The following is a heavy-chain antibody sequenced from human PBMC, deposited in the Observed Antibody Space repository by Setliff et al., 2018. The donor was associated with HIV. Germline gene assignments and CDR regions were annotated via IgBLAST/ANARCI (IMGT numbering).Heavy chain of an antibody. CDR1: GYTLTTFG. D-gene: IGHD1-26*01. V-gene: IGHV7-4-1*02. J-gene: IGHJ4*02. CDR2: INTETGNP. Sequence: GASVKVSCKASGYTLTTFGISWMRQVPGQGLEWMGWINTETGNPMYAQGFKGRFVFSLDTSVSTAYLQISTLKTEDTAIYYCARVGSYWSTFDYWGQGALVTVSS. CDR3: ARVGSYWSTFDY.